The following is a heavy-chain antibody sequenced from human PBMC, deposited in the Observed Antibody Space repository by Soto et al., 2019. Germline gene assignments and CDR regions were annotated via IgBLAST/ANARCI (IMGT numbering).Heavy chain of an antibody. Sequence: QVQLTESGPGLVKPSQTLSLTCTVPGGSISSGGDYWSRIRQHPGKGLEWIGYIYNSGSTYYNPSLSSRVTITAVSSKNQFSHKLSSVTAANPAVYYCASDPAPWGQGTLVTVSS. CDR2: IYNSGST. V-gene: IGHV4-31*03. CDR1: GGSISSGGDY. CDR3: ASDPAP. J-gene: IGHJ5*02.